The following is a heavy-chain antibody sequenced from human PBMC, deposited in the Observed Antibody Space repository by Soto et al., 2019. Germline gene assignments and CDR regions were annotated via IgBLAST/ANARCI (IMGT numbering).Heavy chain of an antibody. CDR1: GFTFDDYA. V-gene: IGHV3-9*01. CDR3: AKDMAANYYYYMDV. CDR2: ISWNSGSI. Sequence: PGGSLRLSCAASGFTFDDYAMHWVRQAPGKGLEWVSGISWNSGSIGYADSVKGRFTISRDNAKNSLYLQMNSLRAEDTALYYCAKDMAANYYYYMDVWGKGTTVTVSS. J-gene: IGHJ6*03. D-gene: IGHD6-25*01.